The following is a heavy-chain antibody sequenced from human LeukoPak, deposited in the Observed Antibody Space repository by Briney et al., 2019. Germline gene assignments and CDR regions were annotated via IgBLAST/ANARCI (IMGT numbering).Heavy chain of an antibody. J-gene: IGHJ4*02. CDR1: GYSFTSYY. V-gene: IGHV1-46*01. D-gene: IGHD6-19*01. CDR2: INPSGGST. Sequence: ASVKVSCKASGYSFTSYYIHWVRLAPGQGLEWMGVINPSGGSTRYAQKFQDRVTMIRDMSTSTAYMELSSLRSEDTAVYYCAGRTTQPTAVAGFDYWGQGTLVTVSS. CDR3: AGRTTQPTAVAGFDY.